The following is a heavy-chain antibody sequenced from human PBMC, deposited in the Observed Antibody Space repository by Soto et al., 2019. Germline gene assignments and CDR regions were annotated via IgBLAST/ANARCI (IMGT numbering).Heavy chain of an antibody. CDR1: GFTFSNIW. V-gene: IGHV3-15*01. CDR3: TTVRGDYGYFDF. D-gene: IGHD4-17*01. Sequence: GGSLRLSCAASGFTFSNIWMSWVRQAPGKGLEWVGRIQSKTDGGTTEYAAPVKGRFTISRDDSKNTLYLQMNRLKTEDTAVYYCTTVRGDYGYFDFWGRGTLVTVSS. J-gene: IGHJ4*02. CDR2: IQSKTDGGTT.